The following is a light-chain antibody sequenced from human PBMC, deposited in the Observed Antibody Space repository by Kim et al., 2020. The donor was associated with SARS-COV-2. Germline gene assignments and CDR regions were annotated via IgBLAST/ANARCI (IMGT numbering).Light chain of an antibody. Sequence: SYELTQPPSVSVAPGKPARITCGGDNIGSKSVHWYQQKPGRAPVLVMYFDNDRPSGIPERFSGSNSGNTATLTISRVEAGDEADYYCQVWDSRSDLSLFGGGTQLTVL. CDR1: NIGSKS. CDR3: QVWDSRSDLSL. V-gene: IGLV3-21*04. CDR2: FDN. J-gene: IGLJ3*02.